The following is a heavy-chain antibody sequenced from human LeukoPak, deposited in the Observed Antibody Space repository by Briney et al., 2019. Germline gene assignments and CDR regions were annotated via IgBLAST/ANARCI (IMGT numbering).Heavy chain of an antibody. CDR1: GGSFSGYY. CDR3: ARDGGHNWGGFDY. V-gene: IGHV4-59*01. Sequence: SETLSLTCAGYGGSFSGYYWSWIRQPPGKGLEWIGYIYYSGSTNYNPSLKSRVTISVDTSKNQFSLKLSSMTAADTAVYYCARDGGHNWGGFDYWGQGTLVPVSS. J-gene: IGHJ4*02. CDR2: IYYSGST. D-gene: IGHD7-27*01.